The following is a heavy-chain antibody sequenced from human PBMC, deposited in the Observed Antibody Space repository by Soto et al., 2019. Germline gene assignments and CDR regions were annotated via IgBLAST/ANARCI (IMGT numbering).Heavy chain of an antibody. CDR3: YSSGW. CDR2: ISNDGITK. J-gene: IGHJ4*02. Sequence: QVQLVESGGGVVQPGRSLRLSCEASGFTFSTFAMHWVRQAPGKGLEWVAVISNDGITKYYADSVKGRFTTSRDNSNNTLYLERKSLRADDAAVYYGYSSGWWGQGTLVTVSS. V-gene: IGHV3-30*03. D-gene: IGHD6-19*01. CDR1: GFTFSTFA.